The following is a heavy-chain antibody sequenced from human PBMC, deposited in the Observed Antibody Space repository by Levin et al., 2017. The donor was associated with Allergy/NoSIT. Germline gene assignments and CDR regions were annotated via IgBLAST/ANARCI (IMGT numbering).Heavy chain of an antibody. CDR2: ISSSSSYI. J-gene: IGHJ4*02. V-gene: IGHV3-21*01. CDR3: NIFGYSYGYFDY. D-gene: IGHD5-18*01. CDR1: GFTFSSYS. Sequence: PGESLKISCAASGFTFSSYSMNWVRQAPGKGLEWVSSISSSSSYIYYADSVKGRFTISRDNAKNSLYLQMNSLRAEDTAVYYCNIFGYSYGYFDYWGQGTLVTVSS.